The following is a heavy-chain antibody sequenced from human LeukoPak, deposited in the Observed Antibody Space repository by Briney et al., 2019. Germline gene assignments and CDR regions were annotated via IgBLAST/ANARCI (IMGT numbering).Heavy chain of an antibody. CDR1: GGSISSSSYY. CDR3: ARVFRAAAVDY. D-gene: IGHD6-13*01. CDR2: IFYSGST. V-gene: IGHV4-39*07. J-gene: IGHJ4*02. Sequence: SETLSLTCTVSGGSISSSSYYWGWIRQPPGKGLEWIGSIFYSGSTYYNPSLKSRVTISVDTSKNQFSLKLSSVTAADTAVYYCARVFRAAAVDYWGQGTLVTVSS.